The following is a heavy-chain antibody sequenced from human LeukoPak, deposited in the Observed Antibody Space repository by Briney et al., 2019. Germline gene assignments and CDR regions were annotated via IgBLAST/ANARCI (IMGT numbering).Heavy chain of an antibody. J-gene: IGHJ4*02. V-gene: IGHV3-30*02. D-gene: IGHD2/OR15-2a*01. CDR3: ARDLLPSFDY. CDR2: IRYDGSNK. Sequence: PGGSLRLSCAASGFTFSSYGMHWVRQAPGKGLEWVAFIRYDGSNKYYADSVKGRFTISRDNSKNTLYLQMNSLRAEDTAVYYCARDLLPSFDYWGQGTLVTVSS. CDR1: GFTFSSYG.